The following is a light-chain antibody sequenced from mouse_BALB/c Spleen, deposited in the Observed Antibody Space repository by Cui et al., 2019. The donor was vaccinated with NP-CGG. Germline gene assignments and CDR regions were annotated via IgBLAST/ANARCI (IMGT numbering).Light chain of an antibody. CDR2: GTN. CDR1: TGAVTTNNY. CDR3: ALWYSNHWV. J-gene: IGLJ1*01. Sequence: QAVVTPESAITTSPGETVTLTCRSSTGAVTTNNYANWVQEKPDHLFTGLIGGTNNRAPGVPARFSGSLIGDKAALIITGAQTEDEAIYFCALWYSNHWVFGGGTKLTDL. V-gene: IGLV1*01.